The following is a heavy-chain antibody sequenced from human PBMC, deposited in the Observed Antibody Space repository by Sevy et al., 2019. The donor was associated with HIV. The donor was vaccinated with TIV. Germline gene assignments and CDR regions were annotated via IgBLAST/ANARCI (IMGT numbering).Heavy chain of an antibody. V-gene: IGHV3-23*01. CDR1: GFDFSIYS. CDR3: VREGCTKAHDY. CDR2: LSFGCGKI. J-gene: IGHJ4*02. D-gene: IGHD2-8*01. Sequence: GGSLRLSCAASGFDFSIYSMSWVRQAPGKGLEWVSTLSFGCGKINYADSVKGRFTISRDNSKSSVYLQMNNMRVEDTAVYYCVREGCTKAHDYWGQGTLVTVSS.